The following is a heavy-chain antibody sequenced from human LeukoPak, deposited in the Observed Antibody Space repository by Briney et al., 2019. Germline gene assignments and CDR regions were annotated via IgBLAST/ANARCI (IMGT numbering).Heavy chain of an antibody. V-gene: IGHV6-1*01. Sequence: SQTLSLTCAISGDSVSSNSAAWGWIRQSPSRGLEWLGRTYYRSGWYNDYALSVESRITINPDTSNNQVSLQLTSVAPEDTAVYYCSRELAWPPADYWGQGTLVTVPS. CDR2: TYYRSGWYN. D-gene: IGHD2-2*01. CDR1: GDSVSSNSAA. J-gene: IGHJ4*02. CDR3: SRELAWPPADY.